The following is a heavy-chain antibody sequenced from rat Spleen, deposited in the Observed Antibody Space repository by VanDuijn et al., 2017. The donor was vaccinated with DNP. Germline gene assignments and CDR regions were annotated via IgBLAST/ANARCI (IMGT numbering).Heavy chain of an antibody. CDR2: ITTSGDDT. CDR1: GFTFNKYW. CDR3: AKPMDYYSGGFAY. D-gene: IGHD1-1*01. Sequence: EVQLVESGGDLVQPGRSLKLSCVVSGFTFNKYWMTWIRQVPGKGLDWVASITTSGDDTYYGDSVKGRFTISRDNAKSTLSLQMNSLRSEDMATYYCAKPMDYYSGGFAYWGQGTLVTVSS. V-gene: IGHV5-31*01. J-gene: IGHJ3*01.